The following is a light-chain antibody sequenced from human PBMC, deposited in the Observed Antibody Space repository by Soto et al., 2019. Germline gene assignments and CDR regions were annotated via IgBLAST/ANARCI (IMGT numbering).Light chain of an antibody. CDR2: EDS. Sequence: QSVLTQPASVSGSPGQSITISCTGTSSDVGGYNYVSWYQQHPGKAPKLMIYEDSDRPSGVSNRFSGSKSGNSASLTISGLQAEDEADYYCSSYTTSSTLSYVFGTGTKVTV. V-gene: IGLV2-14*01. J-gene: IGLJ1*01. CDR1: SSDVGGYNY. CDR3: SSYTTSSTLSYV.